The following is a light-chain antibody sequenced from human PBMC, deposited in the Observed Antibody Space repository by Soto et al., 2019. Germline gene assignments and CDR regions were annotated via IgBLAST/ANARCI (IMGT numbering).Light chain of an antibody. CDR3: QQSYSTLWT. CDR1: QSVGNNY. V-gene: IGKV3D-20*02. CDR2: NTS. J-gene: IGKJ1*01. Sequence: EIVLTQSPGTVSLSPGERATLSCRASQSVGNNYLTWYQQKPGQAPRLLIFNTSSRATGIPDRFSGSGSGTDFTLTISSLQPEDFATYYCQQSYSTLWTFGQGTKVEIK.